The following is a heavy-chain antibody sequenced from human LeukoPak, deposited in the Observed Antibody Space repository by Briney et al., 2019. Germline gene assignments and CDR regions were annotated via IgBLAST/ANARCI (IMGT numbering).Heavy chain of an antibody. CDR3: AKDLVGATPSFDY. CDR1: GFTFSSYG. CDR2: ISYDGSNK. J-gene: IGHJ4*02. V-gene: IGHV3-30*18. D-gene: IGHD1-26*01. Sequence: GGSLRASCAASGFTFSSYGMHWVRQAPGKGLEWVAVISYDGSNKYYADSVKGRFTISRDNSKNTLYLQMNSLRAEDTAVYYCAKDLVGATPSFDYWGQGTLVTVSS.